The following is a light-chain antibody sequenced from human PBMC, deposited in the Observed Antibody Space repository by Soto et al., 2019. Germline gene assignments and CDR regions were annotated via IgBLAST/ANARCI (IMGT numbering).Light chain of an antibody. Sequence: QSVLTQPASVSGSPGQSITISCTGSSNDIGTYEYVSWHQHRPGRAPKLIIFGVNDRPSGISDRFSGSKSGNTASLTIFGLQLEDEAVYLCCSFAGSNPFSYVFGTGTK. J-gene: IGLJ1*01. CDR3: CSFAGSNPFSYV. V-gene: IGLV2-23*02. CDR1: SNDIGTYEY. CDR2: GVN.